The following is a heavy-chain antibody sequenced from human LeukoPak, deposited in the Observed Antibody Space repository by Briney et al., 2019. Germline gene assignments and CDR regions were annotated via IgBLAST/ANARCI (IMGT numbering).Heavy chain of an antibody. Sequence: ASVKVSCKASGYTFTDFYIHWVRQAPGQGLEWMGLINPHSGDADYAQKFQGRVTMTRDTTTSAVYMALSMLTSDDTAVYYCAREGYCSGGVCCTWFAPWGQGTLVTVSS. CDR2: INPHSGDA. CDR3: AREGYCSGGVCCTWFAP. V-gene: IGHV1-2*02. J-gene: IGHJ5*02. CDR1: GYTFTDFY. D-gene: IGHD2-15*01.